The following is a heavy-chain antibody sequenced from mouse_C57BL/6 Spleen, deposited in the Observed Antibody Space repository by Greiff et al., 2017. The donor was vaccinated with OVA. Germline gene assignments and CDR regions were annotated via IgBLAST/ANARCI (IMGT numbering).Heavy chain of an antibody. CDR3: ARRALGRRGDYFDY. J-gene: IGHJ2*01. CDR2: INPSTGGT. D-gene: IGHD4-1*01. Sequence: VQLQQSGPELVKPGASVKISCKASGYSFTGYYMNWVKQSPEKSLEWIGEINPSTGGTTYNQKFKAKATLTVDKSSSTAYMQLKSLTSEDSAVYYCARRALGRRGDYFDYWGQGTTLTVSS. CDR1: GYSFTGYY. V-gene: IGHV1-42*01.